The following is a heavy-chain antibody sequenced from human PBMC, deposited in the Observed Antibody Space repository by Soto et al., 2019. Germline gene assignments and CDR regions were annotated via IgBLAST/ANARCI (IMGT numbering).Heavy chain of an antibody. Sequence: GGSLRLSCAASGFTFNNYAMTWVRQAPGVGLEWVSTISGSGATTYYTDSVKGRFTISRDNSKHTLSLQMNSLRADDTAMYYCAKGDRSGGSCYRGFDSWGQGALVTVS. D-gene: IGHD2-15*01. CDR3: AKGDRSGGSCYRGFDS. V-gene: IGHV3-23*01. J-gene: IGHJ4*02. CDR2: ISGSGATT. CDR1: GFTFNNYA.